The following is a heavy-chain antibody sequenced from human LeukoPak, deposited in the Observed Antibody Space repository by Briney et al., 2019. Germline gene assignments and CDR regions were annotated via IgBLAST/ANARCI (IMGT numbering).Heavy chain of an antibody. Sequence: ASVKVSCKVSGYTLTELSMHWVRQAPGKGLEWMGGFDPEHGETIYAQKFQGRVTMTEDTSTDTAYMELSSLRSEDTAMYYCATDPTAAAGTGYFQHWGQGTLVTVSS. V-gene: IGHV1-24*01. CDR2: FDPEHGET. CDR1: GYTLTELS. CDR3: ATDPTAAAGTGYFQH. D-gene: IGHD6-13*01. J-gene: IGHJ1*01.